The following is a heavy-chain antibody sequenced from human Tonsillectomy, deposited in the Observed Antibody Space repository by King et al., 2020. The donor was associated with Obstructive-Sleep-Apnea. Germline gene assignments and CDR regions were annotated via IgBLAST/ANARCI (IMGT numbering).Heavy chain of an antibody. D-gene: IGHD1-26*01. CDR3: AKDRSGSYHISYYYYYGMDV. CDR1: GFSFSSFG. J-gene: IGHJ6*02. Sequence: QLVQSGGGVVQPGGSLRLSCAASGFSFSSFGMHWVRQAPGKGLEWVACLHYDGSDKHYSDSVNGRFTISRDNSKNTLYLQMNSLRGEDTAVYYCAKDRSGSYHISYYYYYGMDVWGQGTTVTVSS. CDR2: LHYDGSDK. V-gene: IGHV3-30*02.